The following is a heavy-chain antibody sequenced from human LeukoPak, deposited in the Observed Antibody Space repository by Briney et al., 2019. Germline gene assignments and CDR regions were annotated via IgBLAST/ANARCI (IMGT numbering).Heavy chain of an antibody. CDR1: GFTFSSYW. V-gene: IGHV3-74*01. CDR2: INSDGSST. J-gene: IGHJ4*02. CDR3: ARDRQEYYDFWSGPGY. Sequence: GGSLRLSCAASGFTFSSYWMHWVRQAPGKGLVWVSRINSDGSSTSYADSVKGRFTIPRDNAKNTLYLQMNSLRAEDTAVYYCARDRQEYYDFWSGPGYWGQGTLVTVSS. D-gene: IGHD3-3*01.